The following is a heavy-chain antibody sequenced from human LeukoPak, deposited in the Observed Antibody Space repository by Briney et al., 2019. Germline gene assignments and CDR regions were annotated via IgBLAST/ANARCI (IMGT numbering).Heavy chain of an antibody. Sequence: SETLSLTCTVSGGSISSSSYYWGWIRQPPGKGLEWIGSIYYSGSTNYNPSLKSRVTISVDTSKNQFSLKLSSVTAADTAVYYCARLRYCSSTSCYPTDHYYYGMDVWGQGTTVTVSS. CDR1: GGSISSSSYY. V-gene: IGHV4-39*07. CDR2: IYYSGST. CDR3: ARLRYCSSTSCYPTDHYYYGMDV. J-gene: IGHJ6*02. D-gene: IGHD2-2*01.